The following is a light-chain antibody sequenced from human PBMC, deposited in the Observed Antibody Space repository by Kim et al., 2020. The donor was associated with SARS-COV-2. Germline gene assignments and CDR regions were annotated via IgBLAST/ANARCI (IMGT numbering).Light chain of an antibody. CDR3: QQYGTTPLT. CDR1: QSVSSSH. Sequence: PGQRATLSCTASQSVSSSHLAWYQRRPGQAPRLLIHSTSSRATGISDRFSGSGSGTDFTLTISRLEPEDFAVYYCQQYGTTPLTFGGGTKVDSK. V-gene: IGKV3-20*01. CDR2: STS. J-gene: IGKJ4*01.